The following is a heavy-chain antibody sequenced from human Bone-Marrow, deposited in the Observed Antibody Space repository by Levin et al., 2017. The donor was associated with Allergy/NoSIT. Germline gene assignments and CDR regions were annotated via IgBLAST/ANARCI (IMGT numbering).Heavy chain of an antibody. V-gene: IGHV4-59*01. CDR1: GVSINNYF. J-gene: IGHJ6*02. D-gene: IGHD6-19*01. CDR3: ARAGDWESSVWYGTKDYAMEF. Sequence: SCNVSGVSINNYFWSWIRQPPGKGLEWIGSIYSTASSSYNPSLKNRVTMSIETSKNQVSLKLRSVTAADTAVYYCARAGDWESSVWYGTKDYAMEFWGQGTTVTVSS. CDR2: IYSTASS.